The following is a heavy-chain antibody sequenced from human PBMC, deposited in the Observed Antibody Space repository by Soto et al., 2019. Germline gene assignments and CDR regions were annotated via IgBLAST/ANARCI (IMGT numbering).Heavy chain of an antibody. J-gene: IGHJ4*02. V-gene: IGHV4-34*01. Sequence: SETLSLTCAVYGGSFSGYYWTWIRQPPGKGLEWIGEINHSGRTSYNPSLKSRVTISVDTSKNQFSLNLSSVTAADTALYYCARGCYRDCSSGVTIDYWGQGSLVTVSS. CDR2: INHSGRT. D-gene: IGHD2-8*01. CDR3: ARGCYRDCSSGVTIDY. CDR1: GGSFSGYY.